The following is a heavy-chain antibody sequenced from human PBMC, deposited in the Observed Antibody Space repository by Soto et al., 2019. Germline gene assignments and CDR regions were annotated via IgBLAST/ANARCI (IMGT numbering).Heavy chain of an antibody. D-gene: IGHD5-12*01. CDR2: IIPMFGTP. CDR1: GVTFNRQD. V-gene: IGHV1-69*13. J-gene: IGHJ4*02. Sequence: SVKVSCKASGVTFNRQDMRWVRQAPGQGLEWMGGIIPMFGTPHYAEKFQDRVTITADESTGTAYLELSSLTSEDTAVYYWATSEGRDGYSFDYWGPGTLVTVSS. CDR3: ATSEGRDGYSFDY.